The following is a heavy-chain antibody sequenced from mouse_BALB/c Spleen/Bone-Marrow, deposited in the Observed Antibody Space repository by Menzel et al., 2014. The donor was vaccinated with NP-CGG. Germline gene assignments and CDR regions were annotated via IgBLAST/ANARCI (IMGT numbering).Heavy chain of an antibody. D-gene: IGHD3-2*01. V-gene: IGHV1-9*01. CDR2: ILPGSGST. J-gene: IGHJ3*01. CDR1: GYTLSSYW. CDR3: ATARAFFFAY. Sequence: EQGEGSGAKLMKPGASGKISCKATGYTLSSYWIEWVKQRPGHGLEWIGEILPGSGSTNYNEKFKGKATFTADTSSNTAYMQLSSLTSEDSAVYYCATARAFFFAYSTHGTLAT.